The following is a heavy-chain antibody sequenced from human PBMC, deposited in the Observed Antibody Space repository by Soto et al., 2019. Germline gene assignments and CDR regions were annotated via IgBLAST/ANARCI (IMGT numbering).Heavy chain of an antibody. Sequence: QVQLVQSGAEVKKPGSSVKVSCKSSVDTFSSYAISWVRQAPGQGLEWMGGIVPIFGTARYAQKFQDRVTITADESTTTDYMELRSMRSQDTAVYYCARDRKNRYGYNYRLVDWGQGTLVAVSS. CDR1: VDTFSSYA. V-gene: IGHV1-69*01. D-gene: IGHD5-12*01. J-gene: IGHJ4*02. CDR2: IVPIFGTA. CDR3: ARDRKNRYGYNYRLVD.